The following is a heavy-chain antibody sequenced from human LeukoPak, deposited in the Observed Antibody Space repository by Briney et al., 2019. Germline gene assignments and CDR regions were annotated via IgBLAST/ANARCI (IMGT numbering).Heavy chain of an antibody. Sequence: GRSLRLSCAASGFTFNDYAMYWVRQTPGKGLEWVTLISYDGYDKSYADSVRGRFTISRDNSKNTLYLQMDSLRSEDTAVYYCARDFFPIVDSSWYEIGYWGQGTLVTVSS. CDR1: GFTFNDYA. CDR2: ISYDGYDK. D-gene: IGHD6-13*01. J-gene: IGHJ4*02. V-gene: IGHV3-30-3*01. CDR3: ARDFFPIVDSSWYEIGY.